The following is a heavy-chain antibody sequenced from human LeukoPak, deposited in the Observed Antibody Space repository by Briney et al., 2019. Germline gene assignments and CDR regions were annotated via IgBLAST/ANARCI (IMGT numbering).Heavy chain of an antibody. J-gene: IGHJ6*03. Sequence: PGESLRLSCAASGFTFTTYWMSWVRQAPGKGLEWVANIKQDGSEKYYVDSVKGRFTISRGNAKNSLYLQMNSLRAEDTAVYYCARASGSSSYYYYYYMDVWGKGTTVTISS. D-gene: IGHD6-13*01. CDR2: IKQDGSEK. CDR1: GFTFTTYW. CDR3: ARASGSSSYYYYYYMDV. V-gene: IGHV3-7*01.